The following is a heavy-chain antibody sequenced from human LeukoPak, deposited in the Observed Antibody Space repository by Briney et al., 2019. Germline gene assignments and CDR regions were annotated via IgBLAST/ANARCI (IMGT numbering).Heavy chain of an antibody. J-gene: IGHJ4*02. D-gene: IGHD3-10*01. CDR2: TSSSDAGT. CDR1: GFTLSTYA. Sequence: GGSLRLSCAASGFTLSTYAMSWVRQTPGKGLEWVAATSSSDAGTYHADSVRGRFTISRDNAKNSLYLQMNSLRAEDTGVYYCARCGDGLPCDFDYWGQGTLVTVSS. V-gene: IGHV3-21*01. CDR3: ARCGDGLPCDFDY.